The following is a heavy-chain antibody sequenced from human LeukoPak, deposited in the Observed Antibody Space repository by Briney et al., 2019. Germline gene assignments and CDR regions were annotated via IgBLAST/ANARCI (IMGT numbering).Heavy chain of an antibody. J-gene: IGHJ4*02. CDR2: IYTSGST. CDR1: GGSISSGSYY. Sequence: SQTLSLTCTVSGGSISSGSYYWSWIRQPAGKGLEWIGRIYTSGSTNYNPSLKSRVTISVDTSKNQFSLKLSSVTAAETAVYYCARDIGGSSGWYNYFDYWGQGTLVTVSS. CDR3: ARDIGGSSGWYNYFDY. D-gene: IGHD6-19*01. V-gene: IGHV4-61*02.